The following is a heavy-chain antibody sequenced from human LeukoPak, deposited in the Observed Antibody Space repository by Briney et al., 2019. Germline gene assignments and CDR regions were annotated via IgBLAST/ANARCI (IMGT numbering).Heavy chain of an antibody. J-gene: IGHJ6*02. Sequence: PGGSLRLSCAASGFTFSSYRMSWVRQAPGKGLEWAANIKQDGSEKYYVDSVKGRFTISRDNAKNSLYLQMNSLRAEDTAVYYCARGKGSYSSSWYPFYYYYYGMDVWGQGTTVTVSS. CDR2: IKQDGSEK. D-gene: IGHD6-13*01. CDR1: GFTFSSYR. V-gene: IGHV3-7*01. CDR3: ARGKGSYSSSWYPFYYYYYGMDV.